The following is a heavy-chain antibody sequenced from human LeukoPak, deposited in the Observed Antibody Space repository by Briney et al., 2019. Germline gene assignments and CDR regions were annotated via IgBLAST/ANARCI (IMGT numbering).Heavy chain of an antibody. V-gene: IGHV4-34*01. CDR2: IYYSGST. CDR1: GGSFSGYY. CDR3: AREIEYSSGWYQGRWFDP. Sequence: SETLSLTCAVYGGSFSGYYWGWIRQPPGKGLEWIGSIYYSGSTYYNPSLKSRVTISVDTSKNQFSLKLSSVTAADTAVYYCAREIEYSSGWYQGRWFDPWGQGTLVTVSS. J-gene: IGHJ5*02. D-gene: IGHD6-19*01.